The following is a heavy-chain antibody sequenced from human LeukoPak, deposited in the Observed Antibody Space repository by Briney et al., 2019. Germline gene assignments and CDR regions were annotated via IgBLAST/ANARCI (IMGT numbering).Heavy chain of an antibody. CDR1: GFTLSSYG. J-gene: IGHJ4*02. Sequence: GGSLRLSCAASGFTLSSYGMSWVRQAPGKGLEWVSAISGSGGSTYYADSVKGRFTISRDNSKNTLYLQMNSLRAEDTAVYYCAKDRSGYSYGYDYWGQGTLVTVSS. D-gene: IGHD5-18*01. CDR2: ISGSGGST. V-gene: IGHV3-23*01. CDR3: AKDRSGYSYGYDY.